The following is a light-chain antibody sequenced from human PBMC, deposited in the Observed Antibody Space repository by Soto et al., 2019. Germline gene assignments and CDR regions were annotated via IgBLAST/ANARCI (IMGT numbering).Light chain of an antibody. CDR1: SSNIGSNY. CDR3: AAWDDSLSGRVV. V-gene: IGLV1-47*01. Sequence: QSALTQPPSASGTPGQRVTISCSGSSSNIGSNYVYWYQQLPGTAPKLLIYRNNQRPSGVPDRFSGSKSGTSASLAISGLRSEDAADYYCAAWDDSLSGRVVFGGGTKVTVL. J-gene: IGLJ2*01. CDR2: RNN.